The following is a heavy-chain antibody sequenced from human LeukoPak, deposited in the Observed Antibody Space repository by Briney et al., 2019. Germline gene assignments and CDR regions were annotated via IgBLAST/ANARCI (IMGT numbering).Heavy chain of an antibody. V-gene: IGHV1-69*04. D-gene: IGHD5-12*01. Sequence: SVKVSCKASGGTFSSYAISWVQQAPGQGLEWMGRIIPILGIANYAQKFQGRVTITADKSTSTAYMELSSLRSEDTAMYYCARAAIVATINYFDYWGQGTLVTVS. CDR1: GGTFSSYA. CDR3: ARAAIVATINYFDY. CDR2: IIPILGIA. J-gene: IGHJ4*02.